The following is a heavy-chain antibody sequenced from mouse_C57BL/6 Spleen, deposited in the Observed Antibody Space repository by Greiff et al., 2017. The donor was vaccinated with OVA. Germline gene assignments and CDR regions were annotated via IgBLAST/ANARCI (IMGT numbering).Heavy chain of an antibody. Sequence: QVQLQQSGPELVKPGASVKISCKASGYAFSSSWMNWVKQRPGKGLEWIGRIYPGDGDTNYNGKFKGKATLTADKSSSTAYLQLSSLTSEESAVYYCARGDYYGSPDYWGQGTTLTVSS. CDR1: GYAFSSSW. D-gene: IGHD1-1*01. CDR3: ARGDYYGSPDY. J-gene: IGHJ2*01. CDR2: IYPGDGDT. V-gene: IGHV1-82*01.